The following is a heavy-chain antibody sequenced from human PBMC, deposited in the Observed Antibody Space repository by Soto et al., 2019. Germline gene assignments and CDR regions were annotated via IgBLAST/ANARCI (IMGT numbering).Heavy chain of an antibody. CDR1: GFTVSNYA. J-gene: IGHJ4*02. Sequence: GGSLRLSCAASGFTVSNYAMNWVRQAPGKGLEWVSYISHKSSAIHHADSVKGRFTISRDNAKSSLFLQMNSLGVEDTAVYYCARGGGGGLFEHWGQGVLVTVSS. V-gene: IGHV3-48*01. CDR3: ARGGGGGLFEH. CDR2: ISHKSSAI. D-gene: IGHD2-21*01.